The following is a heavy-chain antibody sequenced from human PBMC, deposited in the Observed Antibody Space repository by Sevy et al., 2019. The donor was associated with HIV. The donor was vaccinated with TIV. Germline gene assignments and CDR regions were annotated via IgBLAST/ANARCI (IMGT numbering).Heavy chain of an antibody. CDR2: INPNSGGT. J-gene: IGHJ4*02. CDR1: GYTFTGYY. CDR3: ARGASPAYCGSDCYSSDY. D-gene: IGHD2-21*02. Sequence: ASVKVSCKASGYTFTGYYMHWVRQAPGQGLEWMGWINPNSGGTNYAQKFQGRVTMTRDTSISTAYMELGRLRSDDTAVYYCARGASPAYCGSDCYSSDYWGQGTLVTVSS. V-gene: IGHV1-2*02.